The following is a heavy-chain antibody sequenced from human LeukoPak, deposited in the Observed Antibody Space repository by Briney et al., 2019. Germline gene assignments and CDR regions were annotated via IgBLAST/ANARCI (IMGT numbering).Heavy chain of an antibody. D-gene: IGHD6-19*01. CDR3: KRGSIAVAAFDY. J-gene: IGHJ4*02. CDR2: ISSSGSNI. CDR1: GFTFSNYY. V-gene: IGHV3-11*01. Sequence: GGPLRLSCAASGFTFSNYYMSWLRQAPGKGLEWVSYISSSGSNIYYADSVKGRFTISRDNAKNSLYLQMNSLRGENTGVYYCKRGSIAVAAFDYWGQGTLVTVSS.